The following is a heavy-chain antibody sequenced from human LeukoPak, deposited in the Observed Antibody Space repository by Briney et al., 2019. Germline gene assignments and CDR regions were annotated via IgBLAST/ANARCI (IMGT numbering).Heavy chain of an antibody. CDR3: ATLYDYGDPTAHXY. CDR2: FDPEDGET. CDR1: GYTLTELS. Sequence: GASVKVSCKVSGYTLTELSMHWVRQAPGKGLEWMGGFDPEDGETIYAQKFQGRVTMTEDTSTDTAYMELSSLRSEDTAVYYCATLYDYGDPTAHXYXXQGXXXTVS. V-gene: IGHV1-24*01. D-gene: IGHD4-17*01. J-gene: IGHJ4*02.